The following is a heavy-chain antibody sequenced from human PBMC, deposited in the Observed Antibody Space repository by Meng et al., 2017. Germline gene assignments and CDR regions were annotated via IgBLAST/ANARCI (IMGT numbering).Heavy chain of an antibody. CDR2: IWYDGSNK. D-gene: IGHD4-17*01. CDR1: GFTFSSYG. Sequence: GESLKISCAASGFTFSSYGMHWVRQAPGKGLEWVAVIWYDGSNKYYADSVKGRFTISRDNSKNTLYLQMNSLRAEDTAVYYCARGVTTVTTALGNWFDPWGQGTLVTGAS. CDR3: ARGVTTVTTALGNWFDP. J-gene: IGHJ5*02. V-gene: IGHV3-33*01.